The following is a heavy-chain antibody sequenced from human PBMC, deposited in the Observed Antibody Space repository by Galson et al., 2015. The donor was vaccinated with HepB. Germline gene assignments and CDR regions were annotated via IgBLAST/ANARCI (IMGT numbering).Heavy chain of an antibody. CDR3: AKDRLSRYSGSYYLGDGRGELDY. J-gene: IGHJ4*02. Sequence: SLRLSCAASGFTFSSYGMHWVRQAPGKGLEWVAVISYDGSNKYYADSVKGRFTISRDNSKNTLYLQMNSLRAEDTAVYYCAKDRLSRYSGSYYLGDGRGELDYWRQGTLVTVSS. CDR2: ISYDGSNK. D-gene: IGHD1-26*01. V-gene: IGHV3-30*18. CDR1: GFTFSSYG.